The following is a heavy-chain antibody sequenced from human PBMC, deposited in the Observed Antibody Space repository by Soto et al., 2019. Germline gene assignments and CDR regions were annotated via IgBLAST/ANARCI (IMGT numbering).Heavy chain of an antibody. J-gene: IGHJ4*02. Sequence: GGSLRLSCAASGFTFSSYSMNWVRQAPGKGLEWVSSISSSSSYIYYADSVKGRFTISRDNAKNSLYLQMNSLRAEDTAVYYCAGIAAAGPSDYWGQGTRVTVS. D-gene: IGHD6-13*01. V-gene: IGHV3-21*01. CDR1: GFTFSSYS. CDR3: AGIAAAGPSDY. CDR2: ISSSSSYI.